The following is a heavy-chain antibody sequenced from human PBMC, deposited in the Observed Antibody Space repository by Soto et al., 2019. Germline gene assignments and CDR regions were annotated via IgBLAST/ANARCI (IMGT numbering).Heavy chain of an antibody. V-gene: IGHV4-4*07. CDR3: ARGNYYDSSGYYFSDAFDI. Sequence: SETLSLTCTVSGGSISSYYWSWIRQPAGKGLEWIGRIYTSGSTNYNPSLKSRVTMSVDTSKNQFSLKLSSVTAADTAVYYCARGNYYDSSGYYFSDAFDIWGQGTMVTVSS. D-gene: IGHD3-22*01. CDR2: IYTSGST. J-gene: IGHJ3*02. CDR1: GGSISSYY.